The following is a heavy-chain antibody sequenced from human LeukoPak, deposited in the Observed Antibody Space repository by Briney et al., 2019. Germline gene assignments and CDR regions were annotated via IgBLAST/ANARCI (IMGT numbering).Heavy chain of an antibody. CDR2: ISGGSGNR. Sequence: GGSLRLSFAASGFNFNDYAMTWVRQAPGKGLEWVSGISGGSGNRDYGDCVKGRFTISRDNSKSILFLQMSGLRAEDTAVYFCVKGQEFLEYIYDFWGQGTLVTVSS. V-gene: IGHV3-23*01. D-gene: IGHD3-3*01. J-gene: IGHJ4*02. CDR1: GFNFNDYA. CDR3: VKGQEFLEYIYDF.